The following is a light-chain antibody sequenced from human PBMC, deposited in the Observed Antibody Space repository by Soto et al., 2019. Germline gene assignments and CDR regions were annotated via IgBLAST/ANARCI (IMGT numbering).Light chain of an antibody. CDR2: DVS. CDR3: QQRSSWPPALT. CDR1: QSVGNF. J-gene: IGKJ4*01. V-gene: IGKV3-11*01. Sequence: EIVLTQSPGTLSLSPGERATPSCRASQSVGNFLAWYQQKPGQAPRLLIYDVSNRATGIPARFSGSGSGTDFILTISSLEPEDFAVYYCQQRSSWPPALTFGGGTK.